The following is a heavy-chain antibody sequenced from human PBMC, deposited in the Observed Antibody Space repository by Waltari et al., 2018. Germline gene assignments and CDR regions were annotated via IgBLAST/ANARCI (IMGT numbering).Heavy chain of an antibody. CDR3: AIGPIAAAGHVGPSFDY. CDR2: IYYSGST. CDR1: GGSISSYY. J-gene: IGHJ4*02. D-gene: IGHD6-13*01. V-gene: IGHV4-59*01. Sequence: QVQLQESGPGLVKPSETLSLTCTVSGGSISSYYWSWIRQPPGKGLEWIGYIYYSGSTNYNPSLKSRVTISVDTSKNQFSLKLSSVTAADTAVYYCAIGPIAAAGHVGPSFDYWGQGTLVTVSS.